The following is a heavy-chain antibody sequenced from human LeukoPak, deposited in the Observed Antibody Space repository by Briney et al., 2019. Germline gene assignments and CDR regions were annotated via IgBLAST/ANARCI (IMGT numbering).Heavy chain of an antibody. CDR3: ARHVDTVLGIAAAGTPDY. J-gene: IGHJ4*02. CDR2: INPSGGST. CDR1: GYTFTSYY. D-gene: IGHD6-13*01. Sequence: ASVKVSCKASGYTFTSYYMHWVRQAPGQGLEWMGIINPSGGSTSYAQKFQGRVTMTRDTSTSTVYMELSSLKASDTAMYYCARHVDTVLGIAAAGTPDYWGQGALVTVSS. V-gene: IGHV1-46*01.